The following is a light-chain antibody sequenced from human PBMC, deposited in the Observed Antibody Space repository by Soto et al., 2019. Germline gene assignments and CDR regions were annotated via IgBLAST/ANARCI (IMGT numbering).Light chain of an antibody. CDR1: QGISSY. CDR3: QQLNSYPGLT. CDR2: AAS. V-gene: IGKV1-9*01. J-gene: IGKJ4*01. Sequence: IQLTQSPSSLSASVGDRVTITCRASQGISSYLAWYQQKPGQAPKLLIYAASTLQSGVPSRFSGSGSGTDFTLTISSLQPEDFATYYCQQLNSYPGLTFGGGTKGEIK.